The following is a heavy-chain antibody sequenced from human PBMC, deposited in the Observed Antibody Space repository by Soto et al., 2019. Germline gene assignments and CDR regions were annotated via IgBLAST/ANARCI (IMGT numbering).Heavy chain of an antibody. V-gene: IGHV4-34*01. Sequence: SETLSLTCAVYGGSFSGYYWSWIRQPPGKGLEWIGEINHSGSTNYNPSLKSRVTISVDTSKNQFSLKLSSVTAADTAVYYCARGRRGDSSGYYSRRGKFDYWGQGTQVTVSS. CDR3: ARGRRGDSSGYYSRRGKFDY. CDR2: INHSGST. CDR1: GGSFSGYY. D-gene: IGHD3-22*01. J-gene: IGHJ4*02.